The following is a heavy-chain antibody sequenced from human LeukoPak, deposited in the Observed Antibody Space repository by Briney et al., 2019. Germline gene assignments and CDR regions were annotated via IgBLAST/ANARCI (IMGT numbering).Heavy chain of an antibody. D-gene: IGHD3-10*01. CDR3: ARDRGGFGELYFDY. CDR2: IYSGGST. CDR1: GFTVSSNY. J-gene: IGHJ4*02. V-gene: IGHV3-53*01. Sequence: GGSLRLSCAASGFTVSSNYMSWVRQAPGKGLEWVSVIYSGGSTYYADSVKGRFTISRDNSKNTLYLQMNSLRAEDTAVYYCARDRGGFGELYFDYWGQGTLVTVSS.